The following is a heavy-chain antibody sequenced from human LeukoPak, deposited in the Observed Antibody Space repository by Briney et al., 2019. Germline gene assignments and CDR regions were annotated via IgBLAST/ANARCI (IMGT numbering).Heavy chain of an antibody. D-gene: IGHD3-16*02. CDR1: GGSISSLY. CDR2: IYYTGST. Sequence: SETLSLTCSVSGGSISSLYWSWIRQPPGKGLEWIGYIYYTGSTNYNPSLKSRVTMFVDMSKNLFSLKLSSVTAADTALYYCARGTLRLGDLSLSNYFDPWGQGTLVTVSS. CDR3: ARGTLRLGDLSLSNYFDP. J-gene: IGHJ5*02. V-gene: IGHV4-59*12.